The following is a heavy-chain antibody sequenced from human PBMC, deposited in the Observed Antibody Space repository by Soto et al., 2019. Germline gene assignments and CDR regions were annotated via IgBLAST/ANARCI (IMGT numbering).Heavy chain of an antibody. D-gene: IGHD3-9*01. J-gene: IGHJ6*02. CDR3: ARDRDILTGYYPLEGYYYYGMDV. Sequence: GLEWMGGIIPIFGTANYAQKFQGRVTITADESTSTAYMELSSLRSEDTAVYYCARDRDILTGYYPLEGYYYYGMDVWGQGTTVTVSS. V-gene: IGHV1-69*01. CDR2: IIPIFGTA.